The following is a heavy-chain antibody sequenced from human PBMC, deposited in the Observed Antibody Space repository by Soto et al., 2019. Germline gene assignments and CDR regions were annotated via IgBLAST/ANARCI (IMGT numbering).Heavy chain of an antibody. D-gene: IGHD4-4*01. CDR1: GGSISSTSYY. CDR2: LYYSGTT. Sequence: LSLTCSASGGSISSTSYYWSWLRQPPGKGLEWTGNLYYSGTTYYNPSLKSRLTVGVDPPKNQFSLYLSSVTASDTAVYYCPRRGKDFSNSDYFGMGVWGQGTTVTVS. CDR3: PRRGKDFSNSDYFGMGV. J-gene: IGHJ6*02. V-gene: IGHV4-39*01.